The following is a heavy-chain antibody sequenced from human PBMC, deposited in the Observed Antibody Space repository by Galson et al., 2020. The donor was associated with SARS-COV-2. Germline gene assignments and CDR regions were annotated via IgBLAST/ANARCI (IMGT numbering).Heavy chain of an antibody. CDR1: GGSISSGDYY. CDR2: IYYSGST. CDR3: AREIAFGGVIATLGYYYGVDV. Sequence: ASEPLSLTCTVSGGSISSGDYYWSRIRQPPGKGLEWIGDIYYSGSTYYNPSLKSRVTISVDTSKNQFSLKLSSVTAADTAVYYCAREIAFGGVIATLGYYYGVDVWGQGTTVTVSS. J-gene: IGHJ6*02. V-gene: IGHV4-30-4*01. D-gene: IGHD3-16*02.